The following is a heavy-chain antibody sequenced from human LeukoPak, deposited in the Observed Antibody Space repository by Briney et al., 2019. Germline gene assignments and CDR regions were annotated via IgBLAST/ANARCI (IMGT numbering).Heavy chain of an antibody. Sequence: PGRSLRLSCAASGFTFSSYAMHWVRQAPGKGLEWVAVISYDGSNKYYADSVKGRFTISRDNSKNTLYLQMNSLRAEDTAVYYCAKDREITMIVVVISYFDYWGQGTLVTVSS. D-gene: IGHD3-22*01. V-gene: IGHV3-30*04. CDR1: GFTFSSYA. CDR3: AKDREITMIVVVISYFDY. CDR2: ISYDGSNK. J-gene: IGHJ4*02.